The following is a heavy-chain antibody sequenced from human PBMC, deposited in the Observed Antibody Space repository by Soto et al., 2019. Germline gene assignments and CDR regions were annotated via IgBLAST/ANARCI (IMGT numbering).Heavy chain of an antibody. V-gene: IGHV3-7*01. J-gene: IGHJ6*02. Sequence: EVQLVESGGGLVQPGGSLRLSCVASGFTFSSYWMSWVRQAPGKGLEWVANIKQDGSEKYYVDSVKGRFTISRDNAKNSLYLQMNSLRAEDTAVYYCAREHRARIAAAEPYYYYGMDVWGQGTTVTVSS. D-gene: IGHD6-13*01. CDR1: GFTFSSYW. CDR2: IKQDGSEK. CDR3: AREHRARIAAAEPYYYYGMDV.